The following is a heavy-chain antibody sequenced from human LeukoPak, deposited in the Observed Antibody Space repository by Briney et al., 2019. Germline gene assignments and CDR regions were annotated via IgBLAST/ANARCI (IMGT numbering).Heavy chain of an antibody. CDR3: AREGINYYDSSGYYSPTDAFDI. V-gene: IGHV1-18*01. D-gene: IGHD3-22*01. J-gene: IGHJ3*02. Sequence: ASVKVSRKASGYTFTSYGISWVRQAPGQGLEWMGWISAYNGNTNYAQKLQGRVTMTTDTSTSTAYMELRSLRSDDAAVYYCAREGINYYDSSGYYSPTDAFDIWGQGTMVTVSS. CDR1: GYTFTSYG. CDR2: ISAYNGNT.